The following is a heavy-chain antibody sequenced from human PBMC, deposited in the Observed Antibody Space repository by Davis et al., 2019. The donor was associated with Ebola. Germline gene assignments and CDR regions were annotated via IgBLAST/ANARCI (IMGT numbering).Heavy chain of an antibody. CDR2: LNSNIFNS. CDR1: GYTFTNYD. V-gene: IGHV1-8*01. Sequence: ASVKVSCKASGYTFTNYDINWVRQATGQRLDWIVWLNSNIFNSVYAQKFQGRVTMTRSTSISTAYMELSSLRSEDTAVYYCARGGEQEPGIAMAATATYWGQGTLVTVSP. J-gene: IGHJ4*02. D-gene: IGHD6-19*01. CDR3: ARGGEQEPGIAMAATATY.